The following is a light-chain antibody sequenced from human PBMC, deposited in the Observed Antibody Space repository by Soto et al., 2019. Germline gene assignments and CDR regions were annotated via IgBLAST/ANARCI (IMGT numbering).Light chain of an antibody. Sequence: DIQMTQSPPSLSASVGDRVTTTCRASQGISTFLNWYQHKPGKAPYLLIYSASSLQVGVPSRFSGSGSGTVFSLTISSLHPEDFATYYCQQSFTTPRTFGQGTKVDI. CDR3: QQSFTTPRT. V-gene: IGKV1-39*01. J-gene: IGKJ1*01. CDR2: SAS. CDR1: QGISTF.